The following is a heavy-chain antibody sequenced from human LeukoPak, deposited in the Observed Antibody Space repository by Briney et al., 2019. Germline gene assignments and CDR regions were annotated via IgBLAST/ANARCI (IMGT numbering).Heavy chain of an antibody. J-gene: IGHJ6*03. D-gene: IGHD2-8*01. CDR2: INTDTGNP. V-gene: IGHV7-4-1*02. CDR3: ARGIGIGTVLMVHGNMDV. CDR1: GYTFTSYG. Sequence: AASVKVSCKASGYTFTSYGISWVRQAPGQGLEWMGWINTDTGNPTYAQGFTGRFVFSLDTSVSTTYLQISSLKPEDTAVYYCARGIGIGTVLMVHGNMDVWGKGTTVTVSS.